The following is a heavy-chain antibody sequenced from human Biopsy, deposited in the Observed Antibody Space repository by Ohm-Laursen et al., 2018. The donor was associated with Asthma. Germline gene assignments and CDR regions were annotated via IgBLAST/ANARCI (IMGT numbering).Heavy chain of an antibody. D-gene: IGHD3-10*01. CDR2: ISVYNGNT. J-gene: IGHJ6*02. Sequence: ATVNLSCKTSGYTFNSAGITWVRQAPGQGLEWMGWISVYNGNTKVAQKLQDRVTMITGTSTSTAYMELRSLRSDDTAVYFCARAVDYSHYYGIDVWGPGTTVTVS. CDR3: ARAVDYSHYYGIDV. V-gene: IGHV1-18*01. CDR1: GYTFNSAG.